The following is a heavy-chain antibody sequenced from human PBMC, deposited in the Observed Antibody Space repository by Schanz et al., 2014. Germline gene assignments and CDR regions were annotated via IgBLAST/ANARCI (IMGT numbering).Heavy chain of an antibody. V-gene: IGHV4-38-2*02. CDR2: IYHSGST. CDR3: AKTNTLLHPWAFDI. J-gene: IGHJ3*02. Sequence: QVQLQESGPGLVKPSETLSLTCTVSGYSISSAYYWGWIRQPPGKGLEWIGTIYHSGSTYYNPSQKSRLPIPVAIPTNHFPLKLTSVTAADTAMYYCAKTNTLLHPWAFDIWGLGTMVTVSS. CDR1: GYSISSAYY. D-gene: IGHD2-8*01.